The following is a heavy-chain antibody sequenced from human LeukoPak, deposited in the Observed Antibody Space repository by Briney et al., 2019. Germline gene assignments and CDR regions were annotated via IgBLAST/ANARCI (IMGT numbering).Heavy chain of an antibody. J-gene: IGHJ3*02. CDR3: ASKDSGSYFEQAFDI. CDR2: ISAYNGNT. D-gene: IGHD1-26*01. V-gene: IGHV1-18*01. CDR1: GYTFTSYG. Sequence: ASVKVSCKASGYTFTSYGISWVRQAPGQGLEWMGWISAYNGNTNYAQKLQGRVTMTTDTSTSTAYMELRSLRSDDTAVYYCASKDSGSYFEQAFDIWGQGTMVTVSS.